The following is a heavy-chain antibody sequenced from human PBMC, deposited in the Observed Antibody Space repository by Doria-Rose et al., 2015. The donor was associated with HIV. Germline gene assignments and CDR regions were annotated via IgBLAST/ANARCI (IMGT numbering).Heavy chain of an antibody. J-gene: IGHJ4*02. CDR1: GVSLSSPGMG. CDR3: ARIKSSRWYHKYYFDF. V-gene: IGHV2-26*01. CDR2: IFSDDER. D-gene: IGHD6-13*01. Sequence: QITLKESGPVLVKPTETLTLTCTVSGVSLSSPGMGVSWICQPPGKALEWLANIFSDDERSYKTSLKSRLTISRDTSKSQVVLTMTDTDPVDTATYYCARIKSSRWYHKYYFDFWGQGTLVIVSA.